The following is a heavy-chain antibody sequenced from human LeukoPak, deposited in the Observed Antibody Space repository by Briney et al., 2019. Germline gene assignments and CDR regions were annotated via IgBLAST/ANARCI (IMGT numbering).Heavy chain of an antibody. J-gene: IGHJ4*02. CDR3: ARNRIIVVVTAEFDY. CDR1: GYTFTSYG. V-gene: IGHV1-18*01. D-gene: IGHD2-21*02. CDR2: ISAYNGNT. Sequence: SVKVSCKASGYTFTSYGISWVRQAPGQGLEWMGWISAYNGNTNYARKLQGRVTMTTDTSTSTAYMELRSLRSDDTAVYYCARNRIIVVVTAEFDYWGQGTLVTVSS.